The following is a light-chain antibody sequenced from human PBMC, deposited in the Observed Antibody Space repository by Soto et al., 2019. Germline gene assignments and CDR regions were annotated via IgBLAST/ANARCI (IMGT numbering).Light chain of an antibody. J-gene: IGKJ5*01. CDR3: QNFGGTTFT. CDR2: GAS. Sequence: EIVLTQSPGALSLCPGERATLSCSASQSVSNNYLAWYQQKPGQAPRLLIYGASNRATGIPDRFSGSGSGTDFTLTISRLEPEDFAVYYCQNFGGTTFTCGQGKRLAIK. CDR1: QSVSNNY. V-gene: IGKV3-20*01.